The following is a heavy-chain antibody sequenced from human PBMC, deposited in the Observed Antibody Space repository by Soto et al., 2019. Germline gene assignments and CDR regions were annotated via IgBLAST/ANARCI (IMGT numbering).Heavy chain of an antibody. J-gene: IGHJ4*02. CDR3: ARHIAVSGTRGFDH. V-gene: IGHV4-4*02. D-gene: IGHD2-21*01. CDR1: GGSITSKW. CDR2: IFHTGSA. Sequence: QVQLQESGPGLMKPSGTLSLTCAVSGGSITSKWWSWVRQPPGKGLEWIAEIFHTGSANYNPSLMGRLTLSMDKSRNRLSLNLNSGTAADTAVYYCARHIAVSGTRGFDHWGQGTLVTVSS.